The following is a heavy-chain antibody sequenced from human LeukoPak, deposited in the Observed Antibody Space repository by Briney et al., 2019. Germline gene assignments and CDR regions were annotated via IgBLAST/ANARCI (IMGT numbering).Heavy chain of an antibody. V-gene: IGHV3-30-3*01. D-gene: IGHD3-3*01. CDR2: ISYDGSNK. CDR1: GFTFSSYA. CDR3: ARDRGRRFLEWLLSDYFDY. Sequence: SGGSLRLSCAASGFTFSSYAMHWVRQAPGKGLEWVAVISYDGSNKYYADSVKGRFTISRDNSKNTLYLQMNSLRAEDTAVYYCARDRGRRFLEWLLSDYFDYWGQGTLVTVSS. J-gene: IGHJ4*02.